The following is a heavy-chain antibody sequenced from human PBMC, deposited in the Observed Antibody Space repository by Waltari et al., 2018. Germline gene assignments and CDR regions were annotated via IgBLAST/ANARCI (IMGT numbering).Heavy chain of an antibody. V-gene: IGHV4-39*01. CDR3: ATKRESSASGFDY. CDR2: IYYSGST. Sequence: QLQLQESGPGLVKPSETLSFTCPVSGGPISSSSYYWCWIRQPPGKGLEWIGSIYYSGSTYYNPSLKSRVTISVDTSKNQFSLKLSSVTAADTAVYYCATKRESSASGFDYWGQGTLVTVSS. D-gene: IGHD6-19*01. J-gene: IGHJ4*02. CDR1: GGPISSSSYY.